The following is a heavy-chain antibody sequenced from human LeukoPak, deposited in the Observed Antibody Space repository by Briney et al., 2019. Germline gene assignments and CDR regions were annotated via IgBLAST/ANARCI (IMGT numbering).Heavy chain of an antibody. CDR3: ARQAGLGLFILP. CDR1: GDSISSNGYY. D-gene: IGHD3/OR15-3a*01. CDR2: IYYSGIA. J-gene: IGHJ4*02. Sequence: SETLSLTCTVSGDSISSNGYYWGWIRQSPGEGLEWNGNIYYSGIAYNNASLKSRVAISVVTSKNQFCLKVRSVTAADTAVYYCARQAGLGLFILPGGQGTLVTVSS. V-gene: IGHV4-39*01.